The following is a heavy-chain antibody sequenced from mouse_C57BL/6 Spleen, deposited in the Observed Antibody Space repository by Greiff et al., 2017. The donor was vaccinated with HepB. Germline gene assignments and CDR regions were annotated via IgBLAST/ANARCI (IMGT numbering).Heavy chain of an antibody. CDR3: ARGAYYSNYLAMDY. CDR2: IHPNSGST. Sequence: QVQLQQPGAELVKPGASVKVSCKASGYTFTSYWMHWVKQRPGQGLEWIGMIHPNSGSTNYNEKFKSKATLTVDKSSSTAYMQLSSLTSEDSAVYYCARGAYYSNYLAMDYWGQGTSVTVSS. CDR1: GYTFTSYW. J-gene: IGHJ4*01. V-gene: IGHV1-64*01. D-gene: IGHD2-5*01.